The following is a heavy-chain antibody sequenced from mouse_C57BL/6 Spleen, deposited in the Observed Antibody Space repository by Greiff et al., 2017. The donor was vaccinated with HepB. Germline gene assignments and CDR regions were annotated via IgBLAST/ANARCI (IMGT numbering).Heavy chain of an antibody. CDR1: GYTFTSYW. D-gene: IGHD1-1*01. CDR2: IHPNSGST. V-gene: IGHV1-64*01. Sequence: QVQLQQPGAELVKPGASVKLSCKASGYTFTSYWMHWVKQRPGQGLEWIGMIHPNSGSTNYNEKFKSKATLTVDKSSSTAYMQLSSLTSEDSAVYYCARGTTVVERVFAYWGQGTLVTVSA. CDR3: ARGTTVVERVFAY. J-gene: IGHJ3*01.